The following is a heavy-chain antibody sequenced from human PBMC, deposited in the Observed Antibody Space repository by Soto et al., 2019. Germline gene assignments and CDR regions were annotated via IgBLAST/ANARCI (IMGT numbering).Heavy chain of an antibody. D-gene: IGHD4-17*01. Sequence: QVQLVQSGAEVKKPGSSVKVSCKASGGTFSSYAISWVRQAPGQGLEWMGGIIPIFGTANYAQKFQGRVTLPPDDFTSTAYMELSSLRSEDTAVYYCASLDYGGKVGFDYWGQGPLVTVSS. CDR3: ASLDYGGKVGFDY. CDR2: IIPIFGTA. J-gene: IGHJ4*02. CDR1: GGTFSSYA. V-gene: IGHV1-69*05.